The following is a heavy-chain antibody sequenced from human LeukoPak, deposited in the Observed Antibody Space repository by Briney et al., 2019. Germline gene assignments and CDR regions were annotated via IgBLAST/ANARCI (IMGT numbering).Heavy chain of an antibody. CDR1: GGSISSSSYY. V-gene: IGHV4-39*07. Sequence: PSETLSLTCTVSGGSISSSSYYWGWIRQPPGKGLEWIGSIYYSGSTYYNPSLKSRVTISVDTSKNQFSLKLSSVTAADTAVYYCAREPDPGIAVAGTRGDYWGQGTLVTVSS. J-gene: IGHJ4*02. D-gene: IGHD6-19*01. CDR3: AREPDPGIAVAGTRGDY. CDR2: IYYSGST.